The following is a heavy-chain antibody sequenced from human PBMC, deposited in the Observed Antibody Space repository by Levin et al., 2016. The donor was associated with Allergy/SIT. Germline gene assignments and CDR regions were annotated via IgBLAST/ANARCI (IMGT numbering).Heavy chain of an antibody. D-gene: IGHD3-22*01. Sequence: VRQAPGKGLEYVSAISSNGGSTYYADSVKGRFTISRDNSKNTLYLQMSSLRAEDTAVYYCLRYDSSGYSSWGQGTLVTVSS. V-gene: IGHV3-64D*06. J-gene: IGHJ4*02. CDR2: ISSNGGST. CDR3: LRYDSSGYSS.